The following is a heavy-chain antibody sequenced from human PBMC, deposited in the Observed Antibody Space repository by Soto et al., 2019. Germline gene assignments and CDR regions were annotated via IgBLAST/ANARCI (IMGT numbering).Heavy chain of an antibody. V-gene: IGHV3-33*01. CDR1: GFILSSYG. Sequence: QEQLAESGGGVVQPGRSLRLSCVASGFILSSYGMHWVRQAPGKGLEWVAVIWDDGSNQYYPDSVKGRFTISRDNSKNTLYLQMNSLRAEDTAVYYCARVRSSSWPYYYYGMDVWGQGTTVTVSS. J-gene: IGHJ6*02. CDR3: ARVRSSSWPYYYYGMDV. D-gene: IGHD6-13*01. CDR2: IWDDGSNQ.